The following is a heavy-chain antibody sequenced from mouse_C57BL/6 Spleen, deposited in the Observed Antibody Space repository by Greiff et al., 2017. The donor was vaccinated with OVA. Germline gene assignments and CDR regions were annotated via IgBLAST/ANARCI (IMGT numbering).Heavy chain of an antibody. CDR1: GYTFTSYW. D-gene: IGHD3-2*02. CDR2: IDPSDSYT. CDR3: ARLIDSSGSYYFDY. J-gene: IGHJ2*01. V-gene: IGHV1-69*01. Sequence: VQLQQPGAELVMPGASVKLSCKASGYTFTSYWMHWVKQRPGQGLEWIGEIDPSDSYTNYNQKFKGKSTLTVDKSSSTAYMQLSSLTSEDSAVYYCARLIDSSGSYYFDYWGQGTTLTVSS.